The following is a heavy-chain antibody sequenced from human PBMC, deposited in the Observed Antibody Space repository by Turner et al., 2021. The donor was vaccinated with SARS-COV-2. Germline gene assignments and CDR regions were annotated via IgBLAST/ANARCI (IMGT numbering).Heavy chain of an antibody. V-gene: IGHV3-30-3*01. CDR2: ISNHGTSQ. Sequence: QVQLVESGGGVVQPGRSLRISCTASGFPFPTYAMHWVRQAPGKGLEWVAIISNHGTSQFYADSVKGRFSISRDNSKNTVFLQMNSLRAEDTAVYYCARAPYDSSGYPTYYYYYYGMDVWGQGTTVAVSS. CDR1: GFPFPTYA. CDR3: ARAPYDSSGYPTYYYYYYGMDV. D-gene: IGHD3-22*01. J-gene: IGHJ6*02.